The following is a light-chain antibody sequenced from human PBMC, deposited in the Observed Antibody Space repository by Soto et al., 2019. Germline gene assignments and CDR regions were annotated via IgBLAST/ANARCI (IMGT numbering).Light chain of an antibody. Sequence: EIVMTQSPATLSVSPGGSATLSCRASQHVSSNLAWYRQKPGQAPTLLIYRASTRATGIPATFSGSGSGTEFTLPISSLQSEDFAVYYCQQYNKWPYTLGQGTKLEI. CDR2: RAS. V-gene: IGKV3-15*01. CDR1: QHVSSN. J-gene: IGKJ2*01. CDR3: QQYNKWPYT.